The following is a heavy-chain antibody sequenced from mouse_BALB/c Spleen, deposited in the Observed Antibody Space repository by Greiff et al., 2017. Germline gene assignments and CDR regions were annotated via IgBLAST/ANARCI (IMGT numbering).Heavy chain of an antibody. CDR2: ISSGGSYT. Sequence: DVKLVESGGDLVKPGGSLKLSCAASGFTFSSYGMSWVRQTPDKRLEWVATISSGGSYTYYPDSVKGRFTISRDNAKNTLYLQMSSLKSEDTAMYYCARQPIYDGYHAWFAYWGQGTLVTVSA. J-gene: IGHJ3*01. D-gene: IGHD2-3*01. CDR3: ARQPIYDGYHAWFAY. V-gene: IGHV5-6*02. CDR1: GFTFSSYG.